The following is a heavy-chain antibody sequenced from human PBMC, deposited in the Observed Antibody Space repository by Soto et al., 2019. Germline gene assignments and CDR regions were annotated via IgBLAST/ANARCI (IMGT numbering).Heavy chain of an antibody. Sequence: EVQLLESGGGLVQPGGSLRLSCAASGFTFSSYGMSWVRQAPGKGLEWVSVISDGGGSTFYADSVKGRFTISRDNXXNTLYLQMNGLSADDTAVYYCAKDRGSGLYHWFDPWGQGTLVTVSS. CDR3: AKDRGSGLYHWFDP. CDR1: GFTFSSYG. V-gene: IGHV3-23*01. D-gene: IGHD6-25*01. CDR2: ISDGGGST. J-gene: IGHJ5*02.